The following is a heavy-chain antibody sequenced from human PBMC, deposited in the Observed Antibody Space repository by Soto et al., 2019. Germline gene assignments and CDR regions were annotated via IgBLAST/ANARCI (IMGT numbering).Heavy chain of an antibody. CDR1: GFIFSPYG. J-gene: IGHJ3*02. Sequence: GGSLRLSCAASGFIFSPYGIHWVLQAPGKGLEWVALIRNDGSDKYYAESVTGRFTISRDNSKNTVYLQMNSLRAEDTALYFCARAPRMAPFDIWGQGTMVTVSS. CDR3: ARAPRMAPFDI. CDR2: IRNDGSDK. V-gene: IGHV3-33*01.